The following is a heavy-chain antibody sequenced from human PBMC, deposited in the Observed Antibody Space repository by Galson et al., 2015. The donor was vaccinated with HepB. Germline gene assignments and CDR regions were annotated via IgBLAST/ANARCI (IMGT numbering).Heavy chain of an antibody. CDR2: ISQSGTYT. V-gene: IGHV3-11*06. J-gene: IGHJ4*02. CDR3: ARVADADYGDHSHFDS. D-gene: IGHD4-17*01. Sequence: SLRLSCAASGFTFSDYYVSWIRQAPGKGLEWISYISQSGTYTNYADSVKGRFTISRDNAQNSLNLQINSLRAEDTAVYYCARVADADYGDHSHFDSWGQGTLVTVSS. CDR1: GFTFSDYY.